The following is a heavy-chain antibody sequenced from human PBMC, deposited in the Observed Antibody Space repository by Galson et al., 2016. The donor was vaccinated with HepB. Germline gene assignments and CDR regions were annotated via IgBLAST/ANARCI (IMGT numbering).Heavy chain of an antibody. D-gene: IGHD1-26*01. Sequence: SLRLSCAASGFTFSTYGMHWVRQAPGKGLEWVAFTWFDGSSRYYADPVKGRFTISRDNSNNMLYLEMTSLRVDDTAVYYCARRSAESGSYHGLFDHWGQGTLVTVS. CDR2: TWFDGSSR. CDR1: GFTFSTYG. J-gene: IGHJ4*02. CDR3: ARRSAESGSYHGLFDH. V-gene: IGHV3-33*01.